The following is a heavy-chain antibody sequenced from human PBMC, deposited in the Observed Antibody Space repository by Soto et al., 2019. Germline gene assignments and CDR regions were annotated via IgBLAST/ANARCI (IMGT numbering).Heavy chain of an antibody. J-gene: IGHJ4*02. CDR2: INPSGGST. CDR3: ASFLSVGGYQGYFDY. CDR1: GYTFTSYY. V-gene: IGHV1-46*03. Sequence: QVQLVQSGAEVKKPGASVKVSCKASGYTFTSYYMHWVRQAPGQGLEWMGIINPSGGSTSYAQKFQGRVTMTTDTSTSTVYMELSSLRSEDTAVYYCASFLSVGGYQGYFDYWGQGTLVTVSS. D-gene: IGHD3-3*01.